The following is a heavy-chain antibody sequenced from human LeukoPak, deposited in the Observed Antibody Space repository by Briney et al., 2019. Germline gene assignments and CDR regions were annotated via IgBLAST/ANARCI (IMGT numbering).Heavy chain of an antibody. CDR2: IYYSGST. Sequence: SETLSPTCTVSGGSISSYYLSWIRQPPWKGLEWIGYIYYSGSTNYNPSLKSRVTISVDTSKNQFSLKLSSVTAADTAVYYCARDSGFGELYYFDYWGQGTLVTVSS. J-gene: IGHJ4*02. V-gene: IGHV4-59*01. D-gene: IGHD3-10*01. CDR3: ARDSGFGELYYFDY. CDR1: GGSISSYY.